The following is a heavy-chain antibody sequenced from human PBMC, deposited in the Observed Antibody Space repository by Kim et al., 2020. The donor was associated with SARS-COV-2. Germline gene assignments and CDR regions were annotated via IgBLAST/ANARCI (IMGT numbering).Heavy chain of an antibody. D-gene: IGHD3-10*01. V-gene: IGHV4-31*02. J-gene: IGHJ5*02. Sequence: LKSRVTISVDTSKNQFSLKLSSVTAADTAVYYCARGPRGLWFGELRGGGDPWGQGTLVTVSS. CDR3: ARGPRGLWFGELRGGGDP.